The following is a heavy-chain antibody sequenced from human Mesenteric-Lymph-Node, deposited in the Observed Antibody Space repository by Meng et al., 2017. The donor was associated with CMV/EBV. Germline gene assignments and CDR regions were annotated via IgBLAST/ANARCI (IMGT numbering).Heavy chain of an antibody. D-gene: IGHD7-27*01. CDR2: INHSGST. CDR3: ARGRELGIDY. CDR1: GGSISSSSYY. Sequence: GSLRLSCTVSGGSISSSSYYWGWIRQPPGKGLEWIGEINHSGSTSYNPSLKSRVTISVDTSKNQFSLKLSSVTAADTAVYYCARGRELGIDYWGQGTLVTVSS. V-gene: IGHV4-39*07. J-gene: IGHJ4*02.